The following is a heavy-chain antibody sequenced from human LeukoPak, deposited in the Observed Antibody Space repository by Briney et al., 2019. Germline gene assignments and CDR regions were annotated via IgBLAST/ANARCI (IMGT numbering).Heavy chain of an antibody. CDR3: ARESFEEPGTMDH. V-gene: IGHV4-39*07. CDR1: GGSISSSSYY. Sequence: PSETLSLTCTVSGGSISSSSYYWGWIRQPPGKGLEWIGSIYYGGGTHYNPSLKSQATIFLDTSMNQFSLRLTSVTAADTALYFCARESFEEPGTMDHWGQGTLVSVSS. J-gene: IGHJ4*02. CDR2: IYYGGGT. D-gene: IGHD4/OR15-4a*01.